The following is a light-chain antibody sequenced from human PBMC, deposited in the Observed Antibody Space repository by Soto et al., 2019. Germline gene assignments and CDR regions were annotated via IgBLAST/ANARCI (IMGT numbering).Light chain of an antibody. Sequence: DIQMTQSPSSLSASVGDRVTITCRASQGIRNNLAWYQQKPGKVPKLLIYAASTLQSGVPSRFSGSGSGTDFTLTISSLQPEDVATYYCQKYNSVPFTFGPGTKVDL. CDR2: AAS. V-gene: IGKV1-27*01. J-gene: IGKJ3*01. CDR3: QKYNSVPFT. CDR1: QGIRNN.